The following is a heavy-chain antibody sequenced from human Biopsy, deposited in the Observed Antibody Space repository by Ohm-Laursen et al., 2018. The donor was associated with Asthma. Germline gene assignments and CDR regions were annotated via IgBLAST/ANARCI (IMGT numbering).Heavy chain of an antibody. V-gene: IGHV3-7*01. Sequence: SLSLSCSASGFTFGDYWMSWVRQVPGKGLEWVANIKHDGTEKNHVDSLKGRFTISRDNAKNSLYLQMNSLRAEDTAVYYCARTFHFWSPYHAEHHQLWGQGTLVTVPS. D-gene: IGHD3-3*02. J-gene: IGHJ1*01. CDR3: ARTFHFWSPYHAEHHQL. CDR2: IKHDGTEK. CDR1: GFTFGDYW.